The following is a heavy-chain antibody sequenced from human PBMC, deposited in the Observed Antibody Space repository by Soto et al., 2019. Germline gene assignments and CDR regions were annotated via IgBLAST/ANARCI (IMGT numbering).Heavy chain of an antibody. V-gene: IGHV4-39*01. CDR1: GGSISSSSYY. J-gene: IGHJ5*02. CDR3: ARPVGGIQLWSYNWFDP. Sequence: QLQLQESGPGLVKPSETLSLTCTVSGGSISSSSYYWGWIRQPPGKGLEWIGSIYYSGSTYYNPSLQSRVTISVDTSKNQFSLKLSSVTAADTAVYYCARPVGGIQLWSYNWFDPWGQGTLVTVSS. D-gene: IGHD5-18*01. CDR2: IYYSGST.